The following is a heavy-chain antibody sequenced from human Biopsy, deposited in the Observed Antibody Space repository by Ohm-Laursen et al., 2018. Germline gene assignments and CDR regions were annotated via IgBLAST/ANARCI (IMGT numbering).Heavy chain of an antibody. CDR1: GFSFSDYH. J-gene: IGHJ6*02. Sequence: SLRLSCAASGFSFSDYHMRWIRQAPGRGLEWVSYISGGGTIYYGDSMKGRVTISRGNAKNSLYLQMHSLRAEDTAVYYCARDTRWSPYSMDVWGQGTTATVSS. V-gene: IGHV3-11*01. CDR3: ARDTRWSPYSMDV. CDR2: ISGGGTI. D-gene: IGHD4-23*01.